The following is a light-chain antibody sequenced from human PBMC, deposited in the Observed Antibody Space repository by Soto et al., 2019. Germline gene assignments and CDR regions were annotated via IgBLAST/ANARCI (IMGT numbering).Light chain of an antibody. V-gene: IGLV1-40*01. J-gene: IGLJ2*01. CDR2: GNS. CDR3: QSYDSSLSVV. Sequence: QSVLTQPPSVSGAPGQRVTISCTGSSYNIGAGYDVHGYQQLPGTAPKLLIYGNSNRPSGVPDRFSGYKSGTSASLAITGLQAEDEADYYCQSYDSSLSVVFGGGTKLTVL. CDR1: SYNIGAGYD.